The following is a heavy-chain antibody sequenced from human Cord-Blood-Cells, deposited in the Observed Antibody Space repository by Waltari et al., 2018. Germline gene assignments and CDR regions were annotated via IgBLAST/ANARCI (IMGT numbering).Heavy chain of an antibody. D-gene: IGHD5-18*01. CDR1: GYTFTDYY. CDR3: ATDLAWRQLWFLDY. CDR2: VDPGEGEK. Sequence: EVQLVQSGAEVKKPGATVQISCKVSGYTFTDYYMHWVQQAPGKGLEWMGLVDPGEGEKRYAEKSEGRVSITADTATDTADMELSSLRSEDTAVYYCATDLAWRQLWFLDYWGQGTLVTVSS. V-gene: IGHV1-69-2*01. J-gene: IGHJ4*02.